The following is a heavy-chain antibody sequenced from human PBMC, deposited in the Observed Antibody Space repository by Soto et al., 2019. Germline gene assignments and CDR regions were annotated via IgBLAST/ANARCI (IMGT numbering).Heavy chain of an antibody. CDR2: IYPGKSKT. D-gene: IGHD2-8*02. V-gene: IGHV5-51*01. CDR1: GNKFATYW. Sequence: LGESLEISFEGLGNKFATYWLAWVRQIPGGGVGGVRSIYPGKSKTMYSPSFQGLVTISADTSLNPAYLQWDSLRASDTAIYYCARGFTGSAGRFDPWGQGTVVTVSS. J-gene: IGHJ5*02. CDR3: ARGFTGSAGRFDP.